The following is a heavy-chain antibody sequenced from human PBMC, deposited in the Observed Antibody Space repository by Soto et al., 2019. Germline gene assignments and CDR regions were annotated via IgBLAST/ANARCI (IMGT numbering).Heavy chain of an antibody. D-gene: IGHD3-22*01. CDR2: IDYSGST. J-gene: IGHJ5*02. CDR3: ARVGYHSSDYLSKWFDP. CDR1: GDSVRSGIYY. V-gene: IGHV4-61*01. Sequence: LSLTCTVSGDSVRSGIYYWSWIRQPPGKRLELIGFIDYSGSTNHNPSLKSRVTISIDTSKNQFSLKLKSVTAADTAVYYCARVGYHSSDYLSKWFDPWGQGTLVTVSS.